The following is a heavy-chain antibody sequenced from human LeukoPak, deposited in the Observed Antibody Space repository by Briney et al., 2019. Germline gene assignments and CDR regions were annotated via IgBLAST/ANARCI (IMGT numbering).Heavy chain of an antibody. Sequence: ASVKVSCKASGYTFTSYYMHWVRQAPGQGLEWMGIINPSGGSTSYAQKFQGRVTMTRDTSTSTVYMELSSLRSEDTAVYYCARDRNLIYYDSSGNCFDYWGQGTLVTVSS. CDR1: GYTFTSYY. CDR2: INPSGGST. J-gene: IGHJ4*02. V-gene: IGHV1-46*01. CDR3: ARDRNLIYYDSSGNCFDY. D-gene: IGHD3-22*01.